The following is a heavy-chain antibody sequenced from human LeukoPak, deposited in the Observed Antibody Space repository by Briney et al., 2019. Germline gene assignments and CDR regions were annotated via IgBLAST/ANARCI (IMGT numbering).Heavy chain of an antibody. D-gene: IGHD5-12*01. J-gene: IGHJ4*02. CDR2: ISPDSNYK. V-gene: IGHV3-21*01. CDR3: VRGGYRGFDYEY. Sequence: GGSLRLSCAASGFTFSTYSMNWLRLAPGKGLEWVSSISPDSNYKYCVDSVKGRFTISRDNAKSSLYLQMNSLRAEDTAVYYCVRGGYRGFDYEYWGQGTLVTVSS. CDR1: GFTFSTYS.